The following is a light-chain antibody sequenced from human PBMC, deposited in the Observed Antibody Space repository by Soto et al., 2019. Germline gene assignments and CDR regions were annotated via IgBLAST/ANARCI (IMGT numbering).Light chain of an antibody. CDR3: NSYTSSSNLV. Sequence: QSALTQPASVSGSPGQSITISCTGTSSDVGGYNYVSWYQQHPGKAPKLLIYDVSNRPSVVSNRFSGYKSGNTASLTISGLQAEDEADYYCNSYTSSSNLVFGGGTKLTVL. CDR1: SSDVGGYNY. J-gene: IGLJ3*02. V-gene: IGLV2-14*01. CDR2: DVS.